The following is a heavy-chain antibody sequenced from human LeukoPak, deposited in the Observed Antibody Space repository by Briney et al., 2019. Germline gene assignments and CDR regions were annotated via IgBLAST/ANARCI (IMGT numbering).Heavy chain of an antibody. V-gene: IGHV1-2*02. CDR1: GYTFTAYH. CDR3: VRENWNYDN. D-gene: IGHD3-16*01. Sequence: ASVKVSCKTSGYTFTAYHMHWVRQAPGQGLEFVGWIYPPTGGTVLAGKFQGRVTMTRDTSIAAAYMELSGLTFDDTAVYYCVRENWNYDNWGQGTLVTVSS. J-gene: IGHJ4*02. CDR2: IYPPTGGT.